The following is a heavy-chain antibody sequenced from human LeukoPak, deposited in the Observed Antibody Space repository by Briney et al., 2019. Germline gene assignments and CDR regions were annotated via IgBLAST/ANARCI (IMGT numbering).Heavy chain of an antibody. Sequence: GGSLRLSRAASGFTFSSYGMHWVRQAPGKGLEWVAVIWYDGSNKYYADSVKGRFTISRDNSKNTLYLQMNSLRAEDTAVYYCASTINHPFDYWGQGTLVTVSS. D-gene: IGHD1-14*01. V-gene: IGHV3-33*01. CDR2: IWYDGSNK. J-gene: IGHJ4*02. CDR1: GFTFSSYG. CDR3: ASTINHPFDY.